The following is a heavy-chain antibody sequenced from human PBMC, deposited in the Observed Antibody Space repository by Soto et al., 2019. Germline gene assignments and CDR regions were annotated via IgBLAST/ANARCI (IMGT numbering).Heavy chain of an antibody. J-gene: IGHJ4*02. V-gene: IGHV1-69*13. CDR3: ARLTDGSGSGYFDY. D-gene: IGHD3-10*01. Sequence: SVKVSCKASGGTFSSYAISWVRQAPGQGLEWMGGIIPIFGTANYAQKFQGRATITADESTSTAYMELSSLRSEDTAVYYCARLTDGSGSGYFDYWGQGTLVTVSS. CDR1: GGTFSSYA. CDR2: IIPIFGTA.